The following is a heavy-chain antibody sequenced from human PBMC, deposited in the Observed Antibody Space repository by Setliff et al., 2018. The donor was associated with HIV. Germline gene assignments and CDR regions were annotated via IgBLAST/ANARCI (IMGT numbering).Heavy chain of an antibody. Sequence: GASLKISCKGSGYSFTSYWIGWVRQMPGKGPEWMGIIYPGDSDTRYSPSFQGQVTISADKSISTAYLQWSSLKASDTAMYYCARQPQGYSYGLSYWGQGTLVTVSS. D-gene: IGHD5-18*01. CDR1: GYSFTSYW. CDR3: ARQPQGYSYGLSY. J-gene: IGHJ4*02. V-gene: IGHV5-51*01. CDR2: IYPGDSDT.